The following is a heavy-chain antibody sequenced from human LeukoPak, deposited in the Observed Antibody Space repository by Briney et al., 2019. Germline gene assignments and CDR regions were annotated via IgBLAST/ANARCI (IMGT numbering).Heavy chain of an antibody. J-gene: IGHJ4*02. Sequence: SETLSLTCAVYGGSFSGYYWSWIRQPPGKGLEWIGEINHSGSTNYNPSLKSRVTISVDTSKNQFSLELSSVTAADTAVYYCARSSVWFGEPTLDYWGQGTLVTVSS. V-gene: IGHV4-34*01. CDR1: GGSFSGYY. CDR3: ARSSVWFGEPTLDY. CDR2: INHSGST. D-gene: IGHD3-10*01.